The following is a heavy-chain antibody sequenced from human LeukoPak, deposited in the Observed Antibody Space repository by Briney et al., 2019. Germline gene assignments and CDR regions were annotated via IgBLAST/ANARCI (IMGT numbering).Heavy chain of an antibody. Sequence: ASVKVSCKASGYTFTSYGISWVRQAPGQGLEWMGWISAYNGNTNYAQKLQGRVTMTTDTSTSTAYMELRSLRSDDTAVYYCARAGGVVVITGVYNWFDPWGQGTLVTVSS. D-gene: IGHD3-22*01. CDR3: ARAGGVVVITGVYNWFDP. J-gene: IGHJ5*02. CDR2: ISAYNGNT. CDR1: GYTFTSYG. V-gene: IGHV1-18*01.